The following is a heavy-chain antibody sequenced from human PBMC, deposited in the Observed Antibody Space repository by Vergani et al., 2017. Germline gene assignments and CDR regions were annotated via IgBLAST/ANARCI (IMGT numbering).Heavy chain of an antibody. V-gene: IGHV3-30*03. Sequence: QVQLVESGGGEVQPGRSLRLSCSAAGFPFSDYGVHWVRQAPGKGLEWVSVISYGGNKKNYADYVKGRFTISRDNSKNTLYLERNALKAEDTAVYYCARDVLTGVTTLDYYYMGVWGKGTTVTVSS. D-gene: IGHD3-10*01. J-gene: IGHJ6*03. CDR3: ARDVLTGVTTLDYYYMGV. CDR2: ISYGGNKK. CDR1: GFPFSDYG.